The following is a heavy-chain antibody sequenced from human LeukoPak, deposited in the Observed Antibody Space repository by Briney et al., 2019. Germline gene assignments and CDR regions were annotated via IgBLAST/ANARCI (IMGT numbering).Heavy chain of an antibody. CDR3: ARTIRDFWSGYSNWFDP. CDR1: GGTFSSYA. D-gene: IGHD3-3*01. CDR2: IIPIFGTA. V-gene: IGHV1-69*13. J-gene: IGHJ5*02. Sequence: SVKVSCKASGGTFSSYAISWVRQAPGQGLEWMGGIIPIFGTANYAQKFQGRVTITADESASTAYMELSSLRSEDTAVYYCARTIRDFWSGYSNWFDPWGQGTLVTVSS.